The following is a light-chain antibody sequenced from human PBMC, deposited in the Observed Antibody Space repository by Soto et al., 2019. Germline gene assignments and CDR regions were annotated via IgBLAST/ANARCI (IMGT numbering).Light chain of an antibody. V-gene: IGLV2-14*03. CDR3: SSYTTSSTVV. Sequence: QSALTQPASVFGSPGQSITISCTGTSSDVGGYNFVSWYQQHPGKAPKLMIYEVSNRPSGVSNRFSGSKSGNTASLTISGLQPEDEADYYFSSYTTSSTVVFGTGTKV. CDR1: SSDVGGYNF. J-gene: IGLJ1*01. CDR2: EVS.